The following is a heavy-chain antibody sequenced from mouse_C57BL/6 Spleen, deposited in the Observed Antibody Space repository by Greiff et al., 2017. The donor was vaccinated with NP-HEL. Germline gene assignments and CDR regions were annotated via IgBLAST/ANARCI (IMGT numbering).Heavy chain of an antibody. CDR1: GFTFTDYY. D-gene: IGHD3-2*02. Sequence: EVKLVESGGGLVQPGGSLSLSCAASGFTFTDYYMSWVRQPPGKALEWLGFIRNKANGYTTEYSASVKGRFTISRDNSQSILYLQMNALRAEDSATYYCARNSGYAMDYWGQGTSVTVSS. CDR3: ARNSGYAMDY. V-gene: IGHV7-3*01. J-gene: IGHJ4*01. CDR2: IRNKANGYTT.